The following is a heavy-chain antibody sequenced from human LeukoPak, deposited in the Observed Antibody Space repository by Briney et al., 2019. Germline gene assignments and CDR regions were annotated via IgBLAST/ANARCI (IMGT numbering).Heavy chain of an antibody. CDR2: ISGSGGST. CDR1: GFTFSSYA. J-gene: IGHJ4*02. Sequence: GGSLRLSCAASGFTFSSYAMSWVRQAPGKGLEWVSAISGSGGSTYCADSVKGRFTISRDNSKNTLYLQMISLRAEDTAVHYCAKDDLWELLSWWGQGTLVTVSS. D-gene: IGHD1-26*01. CDR3: AKDDLWELLSW. V-gene: IGHV3-23*01.